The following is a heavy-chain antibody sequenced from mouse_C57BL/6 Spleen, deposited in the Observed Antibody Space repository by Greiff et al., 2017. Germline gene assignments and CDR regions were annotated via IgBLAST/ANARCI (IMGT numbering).Heavy chain of an antibody. Sequence: VKLMESGPGLVAPSQSLSITCTVSGFSLTSYAISWVRQPPGKGLEWLGVIWPGGGTNYNSALKSRLSISKDNSKSQVFLKMNSLQTDDTARYDCARKDEYDEAWFADWGQGTLVTVSA. CDR3: ARKDEYDEAWFAD. CDR2: IWPGGGT. J-gene: IGHJ3*01. D-gene: IGHD2-4*01. CDR1: GFSLTSYA. V-gene: IGHV2-9-1*01.